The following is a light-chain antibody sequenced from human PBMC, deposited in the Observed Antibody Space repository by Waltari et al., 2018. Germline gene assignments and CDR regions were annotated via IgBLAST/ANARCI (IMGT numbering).Light chain of an antibody. Sequence: EIVMTQSPATLSVSPGERATLSCRASQSVSSSLAWYQQKPGQAPRLLIYGASARATGIPARFSGSGSGTEFTPTISSLQSEDFGVYYCQQYNNWPPLTFGGGTKVEIK. V-gene: IGKV3-15*01. CDR2: GAS. J-gene: IGKJ4*01. CDR1: QSVSSS. CDR3: QQYNNWPPLT.